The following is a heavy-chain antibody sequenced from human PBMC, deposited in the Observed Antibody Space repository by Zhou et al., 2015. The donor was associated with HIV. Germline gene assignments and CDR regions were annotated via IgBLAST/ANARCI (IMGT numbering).Heavy chain of an antibody. J-gene: IGHJ3*01. CDR2: ITPMFDVH. Sequence: LVQSGTEVREPGSSVKVSCKASGGTFSGSDLSWVRQAPGQGLEWMGRITPMFDVHNYAEKFRARLSISVDRYTGAAYMELTSLRSEDAAVYYCARSSGNYDFAFDLWGQGTRVIVSS. D-gene: IGHD3-22*01. CDR3: ARSSGNYDFAFDL. CDR1: GGTFSGSD. V-gene: IGHV1-69*17.